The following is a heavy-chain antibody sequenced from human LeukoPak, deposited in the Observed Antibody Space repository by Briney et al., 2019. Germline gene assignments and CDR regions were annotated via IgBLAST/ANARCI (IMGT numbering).Heavy chain of an antibody. Sequence: SQTLSLTCAISGDSVSSNSAAWNWIRQSPSRGLEWLGRTYYRSKWYNDYAVSVKSRITINPDTSKNHFSLQLNSVTPEDTAVYYCTRAVFFEGPGLDFDYWGQGTLVTVSS. CDR3: TRAVFFEGPGLDFDY. CDR1: GDSVSSNSAA. V-gene: IGHV6-1*01. CDR2: TYYRSKWYN. J-gene: IGHJ4*02. D-gene: IGHD3-3*01.